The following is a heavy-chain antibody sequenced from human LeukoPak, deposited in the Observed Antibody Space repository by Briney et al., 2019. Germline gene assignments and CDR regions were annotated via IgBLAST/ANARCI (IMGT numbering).Heavy chain of an antibody. CDR1: GYTFTSYG. V-gene: IGHV1-18*01. CDR2: ISAYNGNT. Sequence: GESLKISCKGSGYTFTSYGISWVRQAPGQGLEWMGWISAYNGNTNYAQKLQGRVTMTTDTSTSTAYMELRSLRSDDTAVYYCARVDNWNYGCGYWGQGTLVTVSS. CDR3: ARVDNWNYGCGY. J-gene: IGHJ4*02. D-gene: IGHD1-7*01.